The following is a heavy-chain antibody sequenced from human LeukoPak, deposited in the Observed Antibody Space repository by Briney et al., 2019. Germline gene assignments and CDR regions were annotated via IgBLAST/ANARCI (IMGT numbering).Heavy chain of an antibody. J-gene: IGHJ4*02. CDR1: GYIFTSYY. D-gene: IGHD3-22*01. CDR2: INPTGGST. CDR3: ARAGYDSSGYYSY. Sequence: ASVKVSCKASGYIFTSYYTHWLRQAPGQGLEWVGLINPTGGSTTYAQNFQGRVTMTRDTSTTTVYMEVSSLRSEDTAVYYCARAGYDSSGYYSYWGQGTLVTVSS. V-gene: IGHV1-46*01.